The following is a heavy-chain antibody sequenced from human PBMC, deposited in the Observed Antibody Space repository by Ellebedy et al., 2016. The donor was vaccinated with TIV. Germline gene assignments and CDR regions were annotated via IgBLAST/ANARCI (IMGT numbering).Heavy chain of an antibody. CDR2: ISAYNGNT. V-gene: IGHV1-18*01. J-gene: IGHJ4*02. D-gene: IGHD6-19*01. Sequence: ASVKVSCKASGGTFSSYAISWVRQAPGQGLEWMGWISAYNGNTNYAQKLQGRVTMTTDTSTSTAYMELRSLRSDDTAVYYCARESDQAVASDYWGQGTLVTVSS. CDR3: ARESDQAVASDY. CDR1: GGTFSSYA.